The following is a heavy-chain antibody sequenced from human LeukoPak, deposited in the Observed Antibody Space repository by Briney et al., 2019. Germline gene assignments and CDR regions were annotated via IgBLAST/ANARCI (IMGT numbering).Heavy chain of an antibody. V-gene: IGHV5-51*01. J-gene: IGHJ3*02. CDR2: IYPGDSDT. CDR1: GYSFTSYW. D-gene: IGHD3-22*01. CDR3: ARPYPSSYYYDSSGYWYAFDI. Sequence: GESLKISCKGSGYSFTSYWIGWVRQMPGKSLEWMGIIYPGDSDTRYSPSFQGQVTISADQSISTAYLQWSSLKASDTAMYYCARPYPSSYYYDSSGYWYAFDIWGQGTMVTVSS.